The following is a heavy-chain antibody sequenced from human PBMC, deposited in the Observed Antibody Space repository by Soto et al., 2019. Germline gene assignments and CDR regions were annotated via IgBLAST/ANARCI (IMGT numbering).Heavy chain of an antibody. D-gene: IGHD3-3*01. Sequence: EVQLVESGGDLVQPGGSLRLSCAASGFTFGDHAMHWVRQVPGRGLEWVSSISSSSSYIYYADSVKGRFTISRDNAKNSLYLQMNSLRAEDTAVYYCARDELSWTGYYFNAFDIWGQGTMVTVSS. CDR2: ISSSSSYI. CDR3: ARDELSWTGYYFNAFDI. CDR1: GFTFGDHA. J-gene: IGHJ3*02. V-gene: IGHV3-21*02.